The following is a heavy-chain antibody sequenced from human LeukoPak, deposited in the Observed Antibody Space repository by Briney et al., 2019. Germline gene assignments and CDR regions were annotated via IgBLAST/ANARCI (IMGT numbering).Heavy chain of an antibody. D-gene: IGHD2-2*01. CDR3: VSFYETY. CDR1: GNYW. J-gene: IGHJ4*02. Sequence: GGSLRLSCAASGNYWMHWVRQAPGKGLVWVSHINSDGSWTSYADSVKGRFTISKDNAKNTVYLQMNNLRAEDTAVYYCVSFYETYWGRGTLVTVTS. V-gene: IGHV3-74*01. CDR2: INSDGSWT.